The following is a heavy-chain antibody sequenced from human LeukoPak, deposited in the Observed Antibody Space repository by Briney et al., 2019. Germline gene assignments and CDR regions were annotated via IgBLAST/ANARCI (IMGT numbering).Heavy chain of an antibody. CDR1: GFTFSSYA. V-gene: IGHV3-23*01. CDR2: ISGSGGST. J-gene: IGHJ3*02. D-gene: IGHD1-14*01. CDR3: ARDLAPGDAFDI. Sequence: GGSLRLSCAASGFTFSSYAMSWARQAPGKGLEWVSAISGSGGSTYYADSVKGRFTISRDNSKNTLYLQMNSLRAEDTAVYYCARDLAPGDAFDIWGQGTMVTVSS.